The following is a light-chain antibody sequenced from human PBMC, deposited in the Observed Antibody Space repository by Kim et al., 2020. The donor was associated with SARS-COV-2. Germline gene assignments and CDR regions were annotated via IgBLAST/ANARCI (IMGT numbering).Light chain of an antibody. J-gene: IGLJ2*01. Sequence: APGKTARITCGGNNIGSKSVQWYQQKPGQAPVLVIYYDSDRPSGIPERFSGSNSGNTATLTISRVEAGDEADYYCQVWDSSSDHVVFGGGTQMNV. CDR3: QVWDSSSDHVV. CDR2: YDS. V-gene: IGLV3-21*04. CDR1: NIGSKS.